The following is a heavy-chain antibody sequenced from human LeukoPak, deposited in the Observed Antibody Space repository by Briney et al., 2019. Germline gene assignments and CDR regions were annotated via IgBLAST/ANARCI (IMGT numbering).Heavy chain of an antibody. Sequence: ASVKVSCKASGYPFTTYYIHWVRQAPGQGLEWMGWINPNSGGTKYAQTFKGRVTMTRDTSISTAYMELSSLRSDDTAVYYCARDGDTYGYYYYGLDVWGQGTTVTVSS. CDR3: ARDGDTYGYYYYGLDV. D-gene: IGHD5-18*01. CDR2: INPNSGGT. CDR1: GYPFTTYY. J-gene: IGHJ6*02. V-gene: IGHV1-2*02.